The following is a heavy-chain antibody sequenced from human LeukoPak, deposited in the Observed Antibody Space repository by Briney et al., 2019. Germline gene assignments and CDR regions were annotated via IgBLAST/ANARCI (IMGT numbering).Heavy chain of an antibody. CDR3: ARSGYCSGGSCYPTGASDRWFDP. CDR2: IIPIFGTA. Sequence: SVTVSLTASVGTFTIYAISWVRQAPGQGLEWMGGIIPIFGTANYAQKFQGRVTITADDSTSAAYMELSSLRSEDTAVYYCARSGYCSGGSCYPTGASDRWFDPWGQGTLVTVSS. J-gene: IGHJ5*02. V-gene: IGHV1-69*13. CDR1: VGTFTIYA. D-gene: IGHD2-15*01.